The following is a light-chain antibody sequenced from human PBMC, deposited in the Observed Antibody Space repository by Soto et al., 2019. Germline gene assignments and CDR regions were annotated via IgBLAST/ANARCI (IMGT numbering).Light chain of an antibody. CDR2: IDY. Sequence: QSVLTQPPSASGTPGQRVSISCSGGSSNIGSNTVNWYQQLPGTAPKLLMYIDYQRPSGVPDRFSGSRSGTSASLAISGLQSEYEAVYYCASWDDTLNGPVFGGGTKLTVL. CDR3: ASWDDTLNGPV. CDR1: SSNIGSNT. J-gene: IGLJ2*01. V-gene: IGLV1-44*01.